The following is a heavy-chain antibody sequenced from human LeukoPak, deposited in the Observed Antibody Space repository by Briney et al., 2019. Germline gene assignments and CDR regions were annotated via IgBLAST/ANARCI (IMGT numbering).Heavy chain of an antibody. V-gene: IGHV1-2*06. CDR1: GYTFTGYY. CDR3: ARELPGEVWSYFDL. CDR2: INPNSGGT. D-gene: IGHD3-10*01. Sequence: GASVKVSCKASGYTFTGYYMHWVRQAPGQELEWMGRINPNSGGTNYAQKFQGRVTMTRDTSISTAYMELSRLRSDDTAVYYCARELPGEVWSYFDLWGRGTLVTVSS. J-gene: IGHJ2*01.